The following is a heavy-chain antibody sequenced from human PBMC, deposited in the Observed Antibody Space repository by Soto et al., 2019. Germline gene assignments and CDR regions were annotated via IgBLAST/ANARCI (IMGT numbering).Heavy chain of an antibody. Sequence: GGSLRLSCAASGFNFTKFDMHWVRQAPGKELEWVAVISFDGNRRYYPDSVKGRFTISRDNSKNALFLQMNSLRAEDTAVYYCAKEGYCSGGRCYSGRGMDVWGQGTTVTVYS. V-gene: IGHV3-30-3*01. CDR1: GFNFTKFD. CDR2: ISFDGNRR. D-gene: IGHD2-15*01. CDR3: AKEGYCSGGRCYSGRGMDV. J-gene: IGHJ6*02.